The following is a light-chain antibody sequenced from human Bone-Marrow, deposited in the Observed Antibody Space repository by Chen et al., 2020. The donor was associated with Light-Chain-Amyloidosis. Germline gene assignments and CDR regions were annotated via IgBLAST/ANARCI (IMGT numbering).Light chain of an antibody. V-gene: IGLV3-25*03. CDR2: RDT. Sequence: SYELTQPPPVSVSPGQTARITCSGDDLPTKYAYWYQQKPGQAPVLVIHRDTERPSGISERFSGSSSGTTATFTISGVQAEDEADYHCQSADSSGTYEVIFCGGTKLTVL. CDR3: QSADSSGTYEVI. J-gene: IGLJ2*01. CDR1: DLPTKY.